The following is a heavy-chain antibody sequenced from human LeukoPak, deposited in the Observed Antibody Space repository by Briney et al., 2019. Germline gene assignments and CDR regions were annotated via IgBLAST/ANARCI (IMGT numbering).Heavy chain of an antibody. J-gene: IGHJ5*02. CDR3: AASSQLSSYNSFDP. Sequence: SETLSLTCAVYGASFSDHNWTRIRQPPGKGLEWIGEIDQSRSTKCNPSLKGRVTISLDTSKNQFSLDLTSVTAADTAVYYCAASSQLSSYNSFDPWGQGTPVTVSS. CDR2: IDQSRST. CDR1: GASFSDHN. V-gene: IGHV4-34*01. D-gene: IGHD1-1*01.